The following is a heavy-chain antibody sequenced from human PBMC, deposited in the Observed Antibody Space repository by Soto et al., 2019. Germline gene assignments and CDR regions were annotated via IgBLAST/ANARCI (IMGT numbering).Heavy chain of an antibody. J-gene: IGHJ4*02. Sequence: QVQLVQSGAEVKKTGASVKVSCKASGYTFTNYYIHWVRQPPGQGLEWMGIINPTRRSTNYAQKVKGRVTLTYDTPTTTVYMELSGLKSEDTAVLYCARDLAAGDHWGQGTLVTVSS. D-gene: IGHD6-13*01. V-gene: IGHV1-46*01. CDR1: GYTFTNYY. CDR3: ARDLAAGDH. CDR2: INPTRRST.